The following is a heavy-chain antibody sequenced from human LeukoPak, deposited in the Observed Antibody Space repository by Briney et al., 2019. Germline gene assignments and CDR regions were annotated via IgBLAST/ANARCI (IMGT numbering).Heavy chain of an antibody. V-gene: IGHV3-21*01. CDR3: ARCGGGNPKWFDP. CDR1: GFTFSSYS. D-gene: IGHD4-23*01. CDR2: ISSSGSYI. J-gene: IGHJ5*02. Sequence: GGSLRLSCAASGFTFSSYSMNWVRQAPGEGLEWVSSISSSGSYIYYADSVKGRFTISRDNAKNSLYLQMNSLRAEDTAVYYCARCGGGNPKWFDPWGQGTLVTVSS.